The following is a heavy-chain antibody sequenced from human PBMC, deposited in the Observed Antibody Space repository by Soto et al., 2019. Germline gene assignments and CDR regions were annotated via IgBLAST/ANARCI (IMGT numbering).Heavy chain of an antibody. CDR2: INAGNGNT. CDR3: AREMYYYDSSGYYGAIDY. D-gene: IGHD3-22*01. CDR1: GYTFTSYA. J-gene: IGHJ4*02. V-gene: IGHV1-3*01. Sequence: ASVKVSCKASGYTFTSYAMHWVRQAPGQRLEWMGWINAGNGNTKYSQKFQGRVTITRDTSASTAYMELSSLRSEDTAVYYCAREMYYYDSSGYYGAIDYWAREPWSPSPQ.